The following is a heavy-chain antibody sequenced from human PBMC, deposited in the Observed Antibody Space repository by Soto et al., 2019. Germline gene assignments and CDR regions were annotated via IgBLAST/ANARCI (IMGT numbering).Heavy chain of an antibody. CDR1: GYSISSGYY. J-gene: IGHJ4*02. CDR3: ARERGLGIVVVTAIPSQYYFDY. V-gene: IGHV4-38-2*02. CDR2: IYHSGST. Sequence: SETLSLTCAVSGYSISSGYYWGWIRQPPGEGLEWIGSIYHSGSTYYNPSLKSRVTISVDTSKNQFSLKLSSVTAADTAVYYCARERGLGIVVVTAIPSQYYFDYWGQGTLVTVSS. D-gene: IGHD2-21*02.